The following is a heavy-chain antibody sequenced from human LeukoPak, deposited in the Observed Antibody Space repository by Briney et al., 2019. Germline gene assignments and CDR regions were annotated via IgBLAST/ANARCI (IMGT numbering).Heavy chain of an antibody. D-gene: IGHD3-3*01. CDR2: IYYSGST. J-gene: IGHJ6*02. CDR3: ARAFRRFLDYYYYAMDV. CDR1: GGSISSGDYS. Sequence: SQTLSLTCTVSGGSISSGDYSWTWIRQPPGKGLEWTGYIYYSGSTYYNPSLKSRVTISVDTSKNQFSLKLSSVTAADTAVYYCARAFRRFLDYYYYAMDVWGQGTTVTVSS. V-gene: IGHV4-30-4*01.